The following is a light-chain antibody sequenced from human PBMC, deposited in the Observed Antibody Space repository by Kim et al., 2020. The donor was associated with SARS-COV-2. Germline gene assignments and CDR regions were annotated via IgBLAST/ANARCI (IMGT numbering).Light chain of an antibody. CDR3: AAWDDSLNGWV. V-gene: IGLV1-44*01. CDR1: SSKIGSNT. Sequence: QSVLTRPPSASGTPGQRVTISCSGSSSKIGSNTVNWYQQLPGMAPKLLIYSNTQRPSGVPDRFSGSKSGTSASLAISGLQSEDEADYYCAAWDDSLNGWVFGGGTQLTVL. CDR2: SNT. J-gene: IGLJ3*02.